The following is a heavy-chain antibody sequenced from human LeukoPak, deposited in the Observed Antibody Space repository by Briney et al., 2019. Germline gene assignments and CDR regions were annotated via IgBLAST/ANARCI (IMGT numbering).Heavy chain of an antibody. CDR3: ARDRGGSSWYYFDN. Sequence: SQTLSLTCAISGDSVSRDTAAWNWVRQSPSRGLEWLGRTYYRSKWYNDYAVSVKSRITINPDTSKHQFSLQLNSVTPEDTAVYYCARDRGGSSWYYFDNWGQGSLVTVSS. J-gene: IGHJ4*02. CDR2: TYYRSKWYN. CDR1: GDSVSRDTAA. D-gene: IGHD6-13*01. V-gene: IGHV6-1*01.